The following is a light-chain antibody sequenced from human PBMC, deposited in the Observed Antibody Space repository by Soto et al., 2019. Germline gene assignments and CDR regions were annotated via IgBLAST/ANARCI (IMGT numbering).Light chain of an antibody. V-gene: IGKV3-20*01. CDR1: QSVSSSY. J-gene: IGKJ5*01. CDR2: GAS. Sequence: IVLPQSPGTLSLSPGEGATLSCMASQSVSSSYIAWYQQRPGQTPSLLIYGASTRATGIPDRFSGSGSGTHFTLTISRLEPGDFAVYYCQHFGGTTFTFGQGTRLEIK. CDR3: QHFGGTTFT.